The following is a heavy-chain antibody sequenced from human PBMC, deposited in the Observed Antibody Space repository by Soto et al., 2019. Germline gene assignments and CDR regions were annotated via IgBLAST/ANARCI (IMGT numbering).Heavy chain of an antibody. CDR2: ISYDGSNK. V-gene: IGHV3-30*18. D-gene: IGHD1-26*01. CDR3: AKDRGVGATIRSLAHDY. J-gene: IGHJ4*02. CDR1: GFTFSSYG. Sequence: GGSLRLSCAASGFTFSSYGMHWVRQAPGKGLEWVAVISYDGSNKYYADSVKGRFTISRDNSKNTLYLQMNSLRAEDTAVYYCAKDRGVGATIRSLAHDYWGQGTLVTVSS.